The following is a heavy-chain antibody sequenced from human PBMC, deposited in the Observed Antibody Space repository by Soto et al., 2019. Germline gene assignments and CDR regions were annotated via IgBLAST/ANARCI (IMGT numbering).Heavy chain of an antibody. CDR2: ISYDGSEK. D-gene: IGHD2-2*01. V-gene: IGHV3-30*18. J-gene: IGHJ4*02. CDR1: GFTFSSYG. CDR3: AKVLPPLSTNHFFDK. Sequence: GGALRLSSAASGFTFSSYGMNWVRQAPVKGLERVAVISYDGSEKYYADSVKGRFTISRDNSKNTVYLQINSLRAEDTAVYYCAKVLPPLSTNHFFDKWGQGTPVTVSS.